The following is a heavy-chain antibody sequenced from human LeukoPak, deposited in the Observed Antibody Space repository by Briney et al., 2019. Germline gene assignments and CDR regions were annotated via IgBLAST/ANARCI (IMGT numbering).Heavy chain of an antibody. Sequence: PGGSLRLSCAASGFTFSSYSMNWVRQAPGKGLEWVSSISSSSSYIYYADSVKGRFTISRDNAKNSLYLQMNSLRAEDTAVYYCAREYGDYGVNFDYWGQGTLVTVSS. CDR3: AREYGDYGVNFDY. CDR2: ISSSSSYI. CDR1: GFTFSSYS. V-gene: IGHV3-21*01. D-gene: IGHD4-17*01. J-gene: IGHJ4*02.